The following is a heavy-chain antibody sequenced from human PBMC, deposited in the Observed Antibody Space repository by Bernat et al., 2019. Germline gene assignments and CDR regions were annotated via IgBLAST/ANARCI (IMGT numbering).Heavy chain of an antibody. Sequence: EVLLVESGGGLAKPGGSLRLSCATSGFTFNNAWMHWVRQAPGKGLEWVGRIKSKANSGTTDYASPVKGRFTISKDDSKNTLYLQMNSLRIDDTAVYYCTTYPYGAGWYAFDYWDQGTLVTVSS. V-gene: IGHV3-15*07. J-gene: IGHJ4*02. CDR2: IKSKANSGTT. D-gene: IGHD6-19*01. CDR1: GFTFNNAW. CDR3: TTYPYGAGWYAFDY.